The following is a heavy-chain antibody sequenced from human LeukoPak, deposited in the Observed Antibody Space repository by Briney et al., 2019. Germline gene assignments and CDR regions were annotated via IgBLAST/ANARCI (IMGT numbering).Heavy chain of an antibody. CDR2: IYLGDSDT. J-gene: IGHJ4*02. Sequence: GEALKISCKGSGYSFTSYWIGWVRQMPGKGLEWMGIIYLGDSDTRYSLSFPGQVTISADKSISTAYLQWSSLKASDSAMYYCARTPARYDSSGQIDYWGQGTLVTVSS. CDR1: GYSFTSYW. CDR3: ARTPARYDSSGQIDY. V-gene: IGHV5-51*01. D-gene: IGHD3-22*01.